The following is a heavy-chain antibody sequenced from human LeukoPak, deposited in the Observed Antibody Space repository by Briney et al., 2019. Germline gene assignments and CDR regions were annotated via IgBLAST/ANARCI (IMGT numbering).Heavy chain of an antibody. CDR2: IYSGGST. V-gene: IGHV3-53*04. Sequence: PGGSLRLSCAASGFTVSSNYMSWVRQAPGKGLEWVSVIYSGGSTYYADSVKGRFTISRHNSKNTLYLQMNSLRAEDTAVYYCARGGVATNSPNDYWGQGTLVTVSS. CDR1: GFTVSSNY. J-gene: IGHJ4*02. D-gene: IGHD5-24*01. CDR3: ARGGVATNSPNDY.